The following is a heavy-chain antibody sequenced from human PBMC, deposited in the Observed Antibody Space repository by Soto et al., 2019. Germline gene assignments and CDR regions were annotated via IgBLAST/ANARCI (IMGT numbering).Heavy chain of an antibody. D-gene: IGHD5-18*01. J-gene: IGHJ4*02. CDR3: AKQRGYSYGYGLEY. CDR2: ISGGGGST. V-gene: IGHV3-23*01. CDR1: GFTFTNYA. Sequence: VQLLESGGGLVQPGRSLRLSCSASGFTFTNYAMSWVRQAPGKGLEWVSVISGGGGSTYYADSVKGRFTISRDNSKNTLYLQMNSLRAEDTAVFYCAKQRGYSYGYGLEYWGQGTLVTVSS.